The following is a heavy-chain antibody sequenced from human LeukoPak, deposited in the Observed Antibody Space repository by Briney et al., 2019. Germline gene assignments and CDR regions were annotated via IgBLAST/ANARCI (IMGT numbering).Heavy chain of an antibody. CDR3: ARVMATPGEKMIDS. Sequence: ASGPALVKPTQTLTLTCTFSGFSLNTRGVCITWIRQSPGKAPEWLARIDWDGEELYRPSLQSRLTISKDTSKNEVVLKMTKMDPMDTGTYYCARVMATPGEKMIDSWGTGTLITVSS. CDR2: IDWDGEE. CDR1: GFSLNTRGVC. V-gene: IGHV2-70*17. D-gene: IGHD3-16*01. J-gene: IGHJ4*02.